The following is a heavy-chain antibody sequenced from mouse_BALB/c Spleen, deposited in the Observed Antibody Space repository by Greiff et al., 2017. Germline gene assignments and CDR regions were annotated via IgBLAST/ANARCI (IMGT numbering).Heavy chain of an antibody. CDR2: ISYSGST. J-gene: IGHJ2*01. Sequence: EVQLVESGPGLVKPSQSLSLTCTVTGYSITSDYAWNWIRQFPGNKLEWMGYISYSGSTSYNPSLKSRISITRDTSKNQFFLQLNSVTTEDTATYYCARDYGSSYGFDYWGRGTTLTVSS. V-gene: IGHV3-2*02. CDR3: ARDYGSSYGFDY. D-gene: IGHD1-1*01. CDR1: GYSITSDYA.